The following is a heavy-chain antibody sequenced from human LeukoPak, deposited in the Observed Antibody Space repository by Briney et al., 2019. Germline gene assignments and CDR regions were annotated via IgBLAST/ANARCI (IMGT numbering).Heavy chain of an antibody. Sequence: SVNLSCKASGYDFTSVGITWVRPAPGQGLEWMGWISPYNGNTRYVQTLQGRVTMTTDTSTSTASMELRSMRFGDTAVYYCARAGSGSGWYFDYWGQKTVVPVSS. CDR2: ISPYNGNT. J-gene: IGHJ4*02. V-gene: IGHV1-18*01. CDR1: GYDFTSVG. CDR3: ARAGSGSGWYFDY. D-gene: IGHD6-19*01.